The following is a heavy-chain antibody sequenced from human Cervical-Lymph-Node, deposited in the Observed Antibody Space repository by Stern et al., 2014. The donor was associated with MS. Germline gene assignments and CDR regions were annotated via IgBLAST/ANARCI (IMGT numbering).Heavy chain of an antibody. J-gene: IGHJ4*02. CDR2: ISVSNGDA. Sequence: QVQLGQSGAQVKKPGASVKVSCKASGYPFTSYGITWVRQAPGQGLEWLGWISVSNGDAHYAQNVQGRVTMTTDASTSTASMELRSLRSDDTAVYYCARGDRGWSSDYWGQGTLVTVSS. CDR1: GYPFTSYG. D-gene: IGHD6-19*01. V-gene: IGHV1-18*01. CDR3: ARGDRGWSSDY.